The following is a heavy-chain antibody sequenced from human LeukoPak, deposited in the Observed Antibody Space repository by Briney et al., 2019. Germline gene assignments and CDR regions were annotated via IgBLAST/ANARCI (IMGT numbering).Heavy chain of an antibody. V-gene: IGHV3-30*02. J-gene: IGHJ4*02. D-gene: IGHD6-13*01. CDR2: IRYDGSNK. Sequence: GGSLRLSCAASGFTFSSYGKHWVRQAPGKGLEWVAFIRYDGSNKYYADSVKGRFTISRDNSKNTLYLQMNSLRAEDTAVYYCAKAVAAAGTLDYWGQGTLVTDSS. CDR3: AKAVAAAGTLDY. CDR1: GFTFSSYG.